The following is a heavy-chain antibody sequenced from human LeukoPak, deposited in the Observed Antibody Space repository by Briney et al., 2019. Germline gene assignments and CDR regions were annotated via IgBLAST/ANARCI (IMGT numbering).Heavy chain of an antibody. J-gene: IGHJ4*02. V-gene: IGHV4-59*01. CDR2: IYNGGST. CDR3: ARRPTVTTFFDY. Sequence: SETLSLTCTVSGGSISSYYWSWIRQPPGKGLEWIGYIYNGGSTNYNPSLKSRVTISVDTSKNQFSLKLSSVTAADTAVYYCARRPTVTTFFDYWGQGTLVTVSS. D-gene: IGHD4-17*01. CDR1: GGSISSYY.